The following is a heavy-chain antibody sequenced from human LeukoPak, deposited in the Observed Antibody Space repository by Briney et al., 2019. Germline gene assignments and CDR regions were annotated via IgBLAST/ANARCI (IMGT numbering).Heavy chain of an antibody. CDR1: GYRFSSYW. Sequence: GESLKISCKGSGYRFSSYWIAWVRQMPGQGLEWMGVIYPRDSRTTYSPSFQDQVTISADKSISTAYLQWTSLKASDTAMYYCARHLSDITSSPNYWGPGTLVTVSS. CDR3: ARHLSDITSSPNY. J-gene: IGHJ4*02. V-gene: IGHV5-51*01. CDR2: IYPRDSRT. D-gene: IGHD2-2*01.